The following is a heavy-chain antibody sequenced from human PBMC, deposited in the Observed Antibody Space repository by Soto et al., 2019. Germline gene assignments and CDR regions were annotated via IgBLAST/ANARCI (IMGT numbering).Heavy chain of an antibody. CDR1: GFTFSNYG. J-gene: IGHJ6*02. CDR3: AKVYSGYEAFYGMDV. CDR2: ISYDGSNK. V-gene: IGHV3-30*18. D-gene: IGHD5-12*01. Sequence: QVQLVESGGGVVQPGRSLRLSCAASGFTFSNYGMHWVRQAPGKGLEGVAVISYDGSNKYYADSVKGRFTISRDNSKNTVFLQMNGLRAEDTAVYYCAKVYSGYEAFYGMDVWGQGTTVTVSS.